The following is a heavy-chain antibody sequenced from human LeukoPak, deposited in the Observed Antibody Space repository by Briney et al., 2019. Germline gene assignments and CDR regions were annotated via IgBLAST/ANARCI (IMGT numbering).Heavy chain of an antibody. Sequence: PSETLSLTCTVSGASFNSDDQCWNCIRQNPGKGLEWIGSILLNGMMSTNPSLEIRVTMSRDTSKMHSSINLNSVTAADTGVYFCSRGLHSKNLGVWGQGILVTVSS. CDR3: SRGLHSKNLGV. CDR1: GASFNSDDQC. J-gene: IGHJ4*02. D-gene: IGHD2/OR15-2a*01. V-gene: IGHV4-31*03. CDR2: ILLNGMM.